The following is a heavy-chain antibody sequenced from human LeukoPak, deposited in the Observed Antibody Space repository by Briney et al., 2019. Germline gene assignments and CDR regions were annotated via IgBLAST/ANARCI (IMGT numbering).Heavy chain of an antibody. CDR2: INHSGST. V-gene: IGHV4-34*01. CDR3: ARIAVTLDY. Sequence: SETLSLTCAVYGGSFSGYYGSWIRQPPGKGLEWIGEINHSGSTNYNPSLKSRVTISVDTSKNQFSLKLSSVTAADTAVYYCARIAVTLDYWGQGTLVTVSS. CDR1: GGSFSGYY. D-gene: IGHD3-16*02. J-gene: IGHJ4*02.